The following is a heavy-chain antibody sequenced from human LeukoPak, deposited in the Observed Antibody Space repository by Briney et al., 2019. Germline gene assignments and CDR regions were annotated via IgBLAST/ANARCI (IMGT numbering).Heavy chain of an antibody. J-gene: IGHJ4*02. Sequence: GGSLRLSCAASGFTFSSYSMNWVRQAPGKGLEWVSSISSGSTYIHYTDSVKGRFTISRDNAKNSLYPQMNSLRAEDTALYYCARAEGYGAIDYWGQGTLVTVSS. CDR3: ARAEGYGAIDY. CDR2: ISSGSTYI. D-gene: IGHD5-12*01. V-gene: IGHV3-21*01. CDR1: GFTFSSYS.